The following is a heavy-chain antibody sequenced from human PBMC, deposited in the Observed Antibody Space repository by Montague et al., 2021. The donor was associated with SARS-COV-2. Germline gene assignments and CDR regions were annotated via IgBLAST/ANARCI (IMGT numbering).Heavy chain of an antibody. CDR1: GGSISSSSYY. V-gene: IGHV4-39*01. D-gene: IGHD6-19*01. CDR2: IYYSGST. CDR3: ARQENSSGWFKPDAFDI. Sequence: SETLSLTCTVSGGSISSSSYYWGWIRQPPGKGLEWIGSIYYSGSTYYNPSLKSRVTISVDTSKIQFSLKLSSVTAADTAVYYCARQENSSGWFKPDAFDIWGQGTMVTVSS. J-gene: IGHJ3*02.